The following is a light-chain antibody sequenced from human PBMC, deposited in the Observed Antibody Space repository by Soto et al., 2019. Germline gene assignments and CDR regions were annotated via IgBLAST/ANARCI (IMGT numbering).Light chain of an antibody. CDR3: QQYSNWPT. CDR1: QSVSAN. J-gene: IGKJ1*01. Sequence: EIVMTQSPATLSVSPWERATLSCRASQSVSANLAWYQQKPGQAPRLLIYGASTRATGIPARFSGSGSGTEFTLTISSLQSEDFAVYYCQQYSNWPTFGQGTKVDI. V-gene: IGKV3-15*01. CDR2: GAS.